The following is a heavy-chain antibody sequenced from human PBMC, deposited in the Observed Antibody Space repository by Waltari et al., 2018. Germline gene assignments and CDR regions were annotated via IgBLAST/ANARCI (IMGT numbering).Heavy chain of an antibody. Sequence: QVQLQESGPGLVKPSETLSLTCTVSGGSISSHYWSWIRQPPGKGLEWIGYIYYSGSTYYNTSIKSRVTISVDTSKNQFSLKLSSVTAADTAVYYCARSPTYDFWSNNWFDPWGQGTLVTVSS. D-gene: IGHD3-3*01. J-gene: IGHJ5*02. CDR3: ARSPTYDFWSNNWFDP. V-gene: IGHV4-59*06. CDR2: IYYSGST. CDR1: GGSISSHY.